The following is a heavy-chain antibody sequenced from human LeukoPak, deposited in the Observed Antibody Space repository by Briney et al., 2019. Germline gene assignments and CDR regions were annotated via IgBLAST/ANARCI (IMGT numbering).Heavy chain of an antibody. Sequence: EASVKVSCKASGGTFSSYAISWVRQAPGQGLEWMGGIIPIFGTAYYAQKFQGRVTITTDESTSTAYMELSSLRSEDTAVYYCARGHGSVPGVNWFDPWGQGTLVTVSS. D-gene: IGHD2-2*03. V-gene: IGHV1-69*05. CDR3: ARGHGSVPGVNWFDP. J-gene: IGHJ5*02. CDR2: IIPIFGTA. CDR1: GGTFSSYA.